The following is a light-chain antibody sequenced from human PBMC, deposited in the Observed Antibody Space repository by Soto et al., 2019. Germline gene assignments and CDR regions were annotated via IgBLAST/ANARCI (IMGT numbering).Light chain of an antibody. CDR2: GNN. V-gene: IGLV1-40*01. J-gene: IGLJ1*01. CDR1: SSSIGAGYD. CDR3: QSYDSRLTAYV. Sequence: QSVLTQPPSVSGAPGQRVTISCTGSSSSIGAGYDVHWYHQLPGAAPKLLVSGNNNRPSGVPDRFSASKSGTSASLAITGLQTEDEAQYYCQSYDSRLTAYVFGTGTKLTVL.